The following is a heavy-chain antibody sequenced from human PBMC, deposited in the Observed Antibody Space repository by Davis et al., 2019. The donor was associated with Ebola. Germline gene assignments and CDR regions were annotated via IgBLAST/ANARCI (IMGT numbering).Heavy chain of an antibody. J-gene: IGHJ4*02. CDR3: ARHFAVAGKYYFDY. CDR2: IYPGDSDT. D-gene: IGHD6-19*01. Sequence: GESLKISCKGSGYSFTNYWIGWVRQMPGKGLEWMGIIYPGDSDTRYSPSFEGQVTISADKSISTAYLQWSSLKASDTAMYYCARHFAVAGKYYFDYWGQGTLVTVSS. CDR1: GYSFTNYW. V-gene: IGHV5-51*01.